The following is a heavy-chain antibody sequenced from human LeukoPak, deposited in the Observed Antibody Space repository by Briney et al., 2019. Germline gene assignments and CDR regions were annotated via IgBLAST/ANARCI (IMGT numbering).Heavy chain of an antibody. CDR3: ARLSTTYYYGSGSYPLRYFFHY. CDR1: GGSISSSSSY. D-gene: IGHD3-10*01. V-gene: IGHV4-39*01. J-gene: IGHJ4*02. Sequence: SETLSLTCTVSGGSISSSSSYWGWIRQPPGKGLEWIANIYYSGTTSYNPSLKRRVTISVDTSKNQFSLRLSSVTAADTAVYYCARLSTTYYYGSGSYPLRYFFHYSGQGTLVTVSS. CDR2: IYYSGTT.